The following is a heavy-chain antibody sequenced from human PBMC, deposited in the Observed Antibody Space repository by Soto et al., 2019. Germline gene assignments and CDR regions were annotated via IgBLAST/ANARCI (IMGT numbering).Heavy chain of an antibody. D-gene: IGHD4-17*01. V-gene: IGHV3-23*01. CDR1: VLTFRTYA. CDR3: AKDPNGDYIGAFDS. Sequence: EVQLLESGGGLVRPGGSLRLSCEGSVLTFRTYAMTWVRQAPGKGLEWVSAISVGDGTIKYADSVKGRFTISRDNSKNTLYLQMNSLRAEDTAIYYCAKDPNGDYIGAFDSWGQGTLVTVSS. J-gene: IGHJ4*02. CDR2: ISVGDGTI.